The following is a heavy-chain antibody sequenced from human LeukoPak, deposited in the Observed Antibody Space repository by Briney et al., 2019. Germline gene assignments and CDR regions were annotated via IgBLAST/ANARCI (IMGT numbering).Heavy chain of an antibody. Sequence: SQTLSLTCAISGDSVPSNSAAWNWIRQSPSGGLEWLGRTYCRSQCISDYAESVKGRINISPDTSTNQFSLQLNSVTPEDTAVYYCARGSYGLGGYYDYYFDFWGQGTLVTVSS. J-gene: IGHJ4*02. D-gene: IGHD3-10*01. CDR3: ARGSYGLGGYYDYYFDF. V-gene: IGHV6-1*01. CDR1: GDSVPSNSAA. CDR2: TYCRSQCIS.